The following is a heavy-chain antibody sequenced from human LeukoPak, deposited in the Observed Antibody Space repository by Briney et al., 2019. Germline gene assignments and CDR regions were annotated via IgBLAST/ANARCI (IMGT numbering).Heavy chain of an antibody. D-gene: IGHD3-3*01. CDR3: ARAPTNYDFWSGSTYYFDY. V-gene: IGHV3-30*02. Sequence: GGSLRLSCAASGFTFSSYGMHWVRQAPGKGLEWVAFIRYDGSNKYYADSVKGRFTISRDNSKNTLYLQMNSLRAEDTAVYYCARAPTNYDFWSGSTYYFDYWGQGTLVTVSS. CDR1: GFTFSSYG. J-gene: IGHJ4*02. CDR2: IRYDGSNK.